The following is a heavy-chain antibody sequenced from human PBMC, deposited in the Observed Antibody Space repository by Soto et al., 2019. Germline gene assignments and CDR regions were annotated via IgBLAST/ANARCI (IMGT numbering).Heavy chain of an antibody. Sequence: EVQLLESGGGLVQPGGSLRLSCAASGFIFSSYAMKWVRQAPGKGLEWVALIGESGTPTYYADSVKGRFTISRDNSGNTLFLEMYSLRDEDTADYYCARYIPGVRYYGMDVWGQGTTVTVSS. CDR2: IGESGTPT. CDR1: GFIFSSYA. V-gene: IGHV3-23*01. J-gene: IGHJ6*02. CDR3: ARYIPGVRYYGMDV. D-gene: IGHD2-2*01.